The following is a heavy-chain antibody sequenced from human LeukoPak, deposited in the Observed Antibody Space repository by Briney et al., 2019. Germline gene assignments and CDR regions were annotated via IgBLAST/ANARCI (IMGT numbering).Heavy chain of an antibody. CDR1: GFTFSSYA. Sequence: GGSLRLSCAASGFTFSSYAMSRVRQAPGKGLEWVSAISGSGDSTYYGDSVKGRFTISRDNSKNTVYLQMNSLRVEDTALYYCVRSLDYWGQGTLVTVSS. CDR3: VRSLDY. CDR2: ISGSGDST. J-gene: IGHJ4*02. V-gene: IGHV3-23*01.